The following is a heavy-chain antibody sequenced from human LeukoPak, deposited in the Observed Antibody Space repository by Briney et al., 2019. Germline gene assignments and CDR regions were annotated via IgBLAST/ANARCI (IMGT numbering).Heavy chain of an antibody. V-gene: IGHV3-23*01. Sequence: GVSLRPSCAASGFTFYKYAMSWVRQAPGKGLEWVSGISGSGSDAYYADSVKGRFTISRDTSSNTLYLQMNSLRADDTAVYFCAIFPIVVVPAAMQDLDVWGQGTLVTVSS. CDR1: GFTFYKYA. CDR3: AIFPIVVVPAAMQDLDV. J-gene: IGHJ4*02. CDR2: ISGSGSDA. D-gene: IGHD2-2*01.